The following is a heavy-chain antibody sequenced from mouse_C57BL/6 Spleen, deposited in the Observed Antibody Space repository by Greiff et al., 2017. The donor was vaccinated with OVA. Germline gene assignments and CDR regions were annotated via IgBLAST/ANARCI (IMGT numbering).Heavy chain of an antibody. CDR2: IWGDGST. CDR3: AKRDYDYGMDY. Sequence: QVTLKESGPGILQSSQTLSLTCSFSGFSLSTSGMGVSWVRQPPGKGLEWLGVIWGDGSTNYHSALISRLSISKDNSKSQVFLKLNSLQTDDTATYYCAKRDYDYGMDYWGQGTSVTVSS. J-gene: IGHJ4*01. D-gene: IGHD2-4*01. CDR1: GFSLSTSG. V-gene: IGHV2-3*01.